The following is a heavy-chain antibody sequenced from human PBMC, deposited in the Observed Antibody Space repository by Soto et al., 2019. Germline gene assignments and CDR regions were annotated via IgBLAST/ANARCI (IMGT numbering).Heavy chain of an antibody. CDR3: AQDGRSGSVTRPDH. CDR1: VFTFKSYG. CDR2: ISYDGSYQ. Sequence: PGWSLRLSCSASVFTFKSYGMHWFRQAPGKGLEWVAVISYDGSYQYYSGSVKGRFTISRDNSKNTLNLQMNSLRVEDSAMYYCAQDGRSGSVTRPDHWGQGTLVTVSS. V-gene: IGHV3-30*18. J-gene: IGHJ4*02. D-gene: IGHD1-26*01.